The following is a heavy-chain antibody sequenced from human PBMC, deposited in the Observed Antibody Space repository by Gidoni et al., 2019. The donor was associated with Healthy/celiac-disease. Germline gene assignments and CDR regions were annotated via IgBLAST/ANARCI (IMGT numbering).Heavy chain of an antibody. CDR3: ARDSYYFGSGS. CDR1: GGTFSSHG. J-gene: IGHJ4*02. D-gene: IGHD3-10*01. V-gene: IGHV1-69*01. Sequence: QVQLVQSGAEVKKPGSSVKVSCKASGGTFSSHGISWVRQALGQGLEWMGGIIPIFGTVNYVQKFQGRVTITADESTSTAYMEVSSLRSEDTAVYYCARDSYYFGSGSWGQGTLVTVSS. CDR2: IIPIFGTV.